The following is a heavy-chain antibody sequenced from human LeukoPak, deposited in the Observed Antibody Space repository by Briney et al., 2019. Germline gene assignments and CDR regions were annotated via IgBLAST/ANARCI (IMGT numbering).Heavy chain of an antibody. D-gene: IGHD6-19*01. CDR1: GFTFSSYA. V-gene: IGHV3-30-3*01. J-gene: IGHJ6*02. Sequence: PGGSLRLSCAASGFTFSSYAMPWVRQAPGKGLEWVAVISYDGSNKYYADSVKGRFTISRDNSKNTLYLQMNSLRAEDTAVYYCAKGDGYSSGWYPPYYYYGMDVWGQGTTVTVSS. CDR2: ISYDGSNK. CDR3: AKGDGYSSGWYPPYYYYGMDV.